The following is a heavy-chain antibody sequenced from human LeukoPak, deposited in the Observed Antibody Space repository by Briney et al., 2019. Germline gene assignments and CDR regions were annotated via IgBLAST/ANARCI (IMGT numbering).Heavy chain of an antibody. V-gene: IGHV3-23*01. CDR3: SKDDCVNGICYFDK. D-gene: IGHD2-8*01. J-gene: IGHJ4*02. CDR1: GFTFDDYG. CDR2: ISGSNT. Sequence: GGSLRLFCAASGFTFDDYGMSWVRQAPGKGLEWVSGISGSNTYYADSVKGRFTISRDSSKNTMYLQMNNLRAEDTAVYYCSKDDCVNGICYFDKWGQGTLVTVSS.